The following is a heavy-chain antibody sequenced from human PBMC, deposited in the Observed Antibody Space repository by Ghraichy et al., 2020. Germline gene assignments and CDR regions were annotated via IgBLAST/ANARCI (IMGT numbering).Heavy chain of an antibody. J-gene: IGHJ4*02. Sequence: GVSLRLSCAASGFTFSSYAMSWVRQAPGKGLEWVSAISGGSTYYADSVKGRFTISRDNSKNTLYLQMNSLRAEDTAVYYCAKETAAAGTFYLDHWGQGTLVTVSS. V-gene: IGHV3-23*01. CDR1: GFTFSSYA. CDR2: ISGGST. D-gene: IGHD6-13*01. CDR3: AKETAAAGTFYLDH.